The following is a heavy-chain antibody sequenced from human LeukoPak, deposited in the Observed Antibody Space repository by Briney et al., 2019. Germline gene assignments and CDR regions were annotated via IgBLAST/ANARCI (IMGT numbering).Heavy chain of an antibody. CDR1: GGSISSYY. CDR2: ISNGGST. CDR3: AGLGGTYRYYFDF. J-gene: IGHJ4*02. Sequence: SETLSLTCTVSGGSISSYYWTWIRQPPGKALEWIAYISNGGSTNYNPSLKSRVTISVDTSQNQFSLKLSSVTAADTAVYYCAGLGGTYRYYFDFWGQGTLVTVSS. V-gene: IGHV4-4*09. D-gene: IGHD3-16*02.